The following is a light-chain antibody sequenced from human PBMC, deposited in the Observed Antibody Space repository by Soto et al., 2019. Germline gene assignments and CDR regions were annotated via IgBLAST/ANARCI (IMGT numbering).Light chain of an antibody. CDR3: QQYSTYPWT. Sequence: DIQMTQSPSTLSASVGDRVTITCRASQSISSWLGWYQQKPGKAPKVLIFDASSLESGVPSRFSGSGSATEFTLTISSLQPDDFATYYCQQYSTYPWTFGQGTKVDIK. V-gene: IGKV1-5*01. CDR1: QSISSW. J-gene: IGKJ1*01. CDR2: DAS.